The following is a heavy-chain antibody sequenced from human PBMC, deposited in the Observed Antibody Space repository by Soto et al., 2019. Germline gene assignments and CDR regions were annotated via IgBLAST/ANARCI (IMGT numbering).Heavy chain of an antibody. CDR2: INHSGST. D-gene: IGHD3-3*01. Sequence: QVQLQQWGAGLLKPSETLSLTCAVYGGSFSGYYWSWIRQPPGKGLEWIGEINHSGSTNYNPSLKGRVTISVDTSKNQFSLKLSSVTAADTAVYYCARGIRITIFGVVISNNWFDPWGQGTLVTVSS. V-gene: IGHV4-34*01. CDR3: ARGIRITIFGVVISNNWFDP. CDR1: GGSFSGYY. J-gene: IGHJ5*02.